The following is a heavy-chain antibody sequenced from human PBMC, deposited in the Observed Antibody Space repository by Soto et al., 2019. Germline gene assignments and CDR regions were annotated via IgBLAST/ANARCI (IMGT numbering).Heavy chain of an antibody. J-gene: IGHJ5*02. D-gene: IGHD3-22*01. CDR2: IIPIFGTA. Sequence: ASVXGSFKSSLGTFSSYASIGCLQAPGQGLEWMGGIIPIFGTANYEQKFQGRVTITADESTSTAYMELSSLRSEDTAVYYCASRSYDSSGYPNWFEHWGQGTLV. CDR3: ASRSYDSSGYPNWFEH. V-gene: IGHV1-69*01. CDR1: LGTFSSYA.